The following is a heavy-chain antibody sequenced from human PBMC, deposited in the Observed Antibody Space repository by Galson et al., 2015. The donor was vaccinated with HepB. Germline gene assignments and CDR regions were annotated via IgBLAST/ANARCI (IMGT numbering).Heavy chain of an antibody. CDR1: GFTFSSYA. Sequence: SLRLSCAASGFTFSSYALTWVRQAPGKGLEWVSSITGSGDGTYYADSVRGRFAISRDNSNNTLFLHVHSLTAEDTAVYYCAKGRASGKVDWFDPWGQGALVTVSS. CDR3: AKGRASGKVDWFDP. V-gene: IGHV3-23*01. CDR2: ITGSGDGT. D-gene: IGHD3-10*01. J-gene: IGHJ5*02.